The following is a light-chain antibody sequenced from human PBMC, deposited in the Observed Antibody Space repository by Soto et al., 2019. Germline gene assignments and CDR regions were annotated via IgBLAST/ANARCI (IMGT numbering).Light chain of an antibody. CDR1: SRDVGGYDY. V-gene: IGLV2-14*01. CDR2: EVS. J-gene: IGLJ3*02. CDR3: SSFTGAGTWV. Sequence: QSALTQPASVSGSPGQSITISCTGTSRDVGGYDYVSWYQQHPGKAPKVMIYEVSNRPSGVSNRFSGSKSGNTASLTISGLQAEDEADYYCSSFTGAGTWVFGGGTKLTVL.